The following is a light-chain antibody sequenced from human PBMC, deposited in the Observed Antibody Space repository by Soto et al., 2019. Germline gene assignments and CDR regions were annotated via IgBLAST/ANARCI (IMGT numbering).Light chain of an antibody. CDR3: QEYDGAPIT. CDR2: DAS. Sequence: EIVMTQSPATLSVSPGETATLSCRASQSIRSERLAWYQQKPGQAPRLVIFDASNRASGMPERFSGSGSGTDFTLTIARLEPEDFAVYYCQEYDGAPITFGLGTRLEIK. J-gene: IGKJ5*01. V-gene: IGKV3-20*01. CDR1: QSIRSER.